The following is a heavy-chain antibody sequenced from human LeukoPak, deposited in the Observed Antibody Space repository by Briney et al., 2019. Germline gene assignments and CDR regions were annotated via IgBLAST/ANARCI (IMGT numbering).Heavy chain of an antibody. CDR1: GGSISSHY. CDR3: AKEGNDYGANSIDY. D-gene: IGHD4-23*01. CDR2: MFFTGDT. Sequence: SETLSLTCTVSGGSISSHYWAWLRQPPGKGLEWIGLMFFTGDTNFNPSLKTRVTISVDHSKNQFSLKLTSVTAADTAVYYCAKEGNDYGANSIDYWGQGTLVTVSS. J-gene: IGHJ4*02. V-gene: IGHV4-59*11.